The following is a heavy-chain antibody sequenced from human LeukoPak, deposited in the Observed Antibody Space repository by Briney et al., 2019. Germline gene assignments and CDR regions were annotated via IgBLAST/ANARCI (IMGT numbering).Heavy chain of an antibody. Sequence: SVKVSCKASGFTFTSSAVQWVRQARGQRLEWIGWIVVGSGNTNYAQKFQERVTITRDMSTSTAYMELSSLRSEDTAVYYCAATLVGVKWAKDYWGQGTLVTVSS. CDR2: IVVGSGNT. D-gene: IGHD1-26*01. CDR1: GFTFTSSA. V-gene: IGHV1-58*01. CDR3: AATLVGVKWAKDY. J-gene: IGHJ4*02.